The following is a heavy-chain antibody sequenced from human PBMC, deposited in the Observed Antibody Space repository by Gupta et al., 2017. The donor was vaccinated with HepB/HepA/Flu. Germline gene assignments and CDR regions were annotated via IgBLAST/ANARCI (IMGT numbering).Heavy chain of an antibody. V-gene: IGHV4-59*01. CDR2: IYYSGST. J-gene: IGHJ6*02. CDR3: ARVSLVHNGMDV. CDR1: GGSISSYY. D-gene: IGHD2-8*01. Sequence: QVQLQESGPGLVKPSETLSLPCTVSGGSISSYYWSWIRQPPGKGLEWIGYIYYSGSTNYNPSLKSRVTISVDTSKNQFSLKLSSVTAADTAVYYCARVSLVHNGMDVWGQGTTVTVSS.